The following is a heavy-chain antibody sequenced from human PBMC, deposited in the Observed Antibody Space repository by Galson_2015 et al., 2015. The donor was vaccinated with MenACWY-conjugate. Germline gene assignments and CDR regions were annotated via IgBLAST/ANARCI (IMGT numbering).Heavy chain of an antibody. J-gene: IGHJ4*02. CDR1: GFTFSSYW. CDR2: IKQDGSDK. CDR3: ARRGAPVRGVIITPDYFDY. V-gene: IGHV3-7*03. Sequence: SLRLSCAASGFTFSSYWMSWVRQAPGKGLEWVANIKQDGSDKYYVDSVKGRFTISRDNAKNSLYLQMNSLRAEDTAVYYCARRGAPVRGVIITPDYFDYWGQGTLVTVSS. D-gene: IGHD3-10*01.